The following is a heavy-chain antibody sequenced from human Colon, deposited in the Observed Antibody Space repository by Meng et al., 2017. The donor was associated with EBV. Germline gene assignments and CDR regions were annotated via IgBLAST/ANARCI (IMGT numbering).Heavy chain of an antibody. CDR3: ARGPSRWLQFSFDY. CDR2: IYYSGST. Sequence: VHLQAAGPGLGTPSQTLSLTCTVSGGSISSGGYYWSWIRQHPGKGLEWIGYIYYSGSTYYNPSLKSRVTISIDTSKNQFSLKLSSVTAADTAVYYCARGPSRWLQFSFDYWGQGTLVTVSS. V-gene: IGHV4-31*03. CDR1: GGSISSGGYY. J-gene: IGHJ4*02. D-gene: IGHD5-24*01.